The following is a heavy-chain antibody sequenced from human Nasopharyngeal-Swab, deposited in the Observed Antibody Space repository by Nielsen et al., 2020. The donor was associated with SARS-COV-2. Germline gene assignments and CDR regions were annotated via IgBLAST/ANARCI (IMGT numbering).Heavy chain of an antibody. Sequence: SETLSLTCCVSGGSFNGFYWNWIRQAPGKGLEWIGEINHNERTNYNPSLKSRIAMLVDTSNNQVSLKVSSVSAGDTAVYYCARAGRVGDAYTGLDVWGQGTTVTVSS. J-gene: IGHJ6*02. CDR2: INHNERT. CDR1: GGSFNGFY. V-gene: IGHV4-34*01. CDR3: ARAGRVGDAYTGLDV. D-gene: IGHD5-24*01.